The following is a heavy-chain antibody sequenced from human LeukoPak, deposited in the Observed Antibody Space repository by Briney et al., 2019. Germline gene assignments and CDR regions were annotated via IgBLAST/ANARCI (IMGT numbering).Heavy chain of an antibody. D-gene: IGHD6-13*01. CDR1: GGSISSSSYY. CDR3: AXSPXTYSXSWYSSLVGATLVWFDP. Sequence: SETLXLTCTVSGGSISSSSYYWGWIRQPPGKGLEWIGSIYYSGSTYYNPSLKSRFTISVDTSKNQFSLKLSSVTAADTAVYXXAXSPXTYSXSWYSSLVGATLVWFDPWGQGTLVTVSS. J-gene: IGHJ5*02. V-gene: IGHV4-39*07. CDR2: IYYSGST.